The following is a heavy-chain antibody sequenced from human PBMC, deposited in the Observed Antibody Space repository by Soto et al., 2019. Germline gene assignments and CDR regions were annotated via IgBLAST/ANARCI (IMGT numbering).Heavy chain of an antibody. CDR2: IIPILGTT. CDR3: AKILRGVGSA. Sequence: QVQLVQSGAEVKKPGSSVKVSCNPSGGTFSSYGISWVRQGPGQGLQWMGGIIPILGTTTYAEKFQGRLTSTADESRSTVYMALNNLKSEDTSVYCGAKILRGVGSAWGQGTLVTVSS. V-gene: IGHV1-69*11. CDR1: GGTFSSYG. J-gene: IGHJ5*02. D-gene: IGHD6-25*01.